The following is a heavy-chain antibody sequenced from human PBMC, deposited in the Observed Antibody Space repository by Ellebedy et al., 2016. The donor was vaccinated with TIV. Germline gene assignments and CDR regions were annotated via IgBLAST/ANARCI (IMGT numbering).Heavy chain of an antibody. Sequence: GESLKISCAASGLTFSSYDMSWVRQAPGKGLEWVSGISASGGSTYYAYSVKGRFTVSRDNDRDTLYLDMSSLRAEDTAKYYCARETPGLFGPDSWGQGTLVTVSS. J-gene: IGHJ4*02. D-gene: IGHD3-16*01. CDR3: ARETPGLFGPDS. CDR2: ISASGGST. V-gene: IGHV3-23*01. CDR1: GLTFSSYD.